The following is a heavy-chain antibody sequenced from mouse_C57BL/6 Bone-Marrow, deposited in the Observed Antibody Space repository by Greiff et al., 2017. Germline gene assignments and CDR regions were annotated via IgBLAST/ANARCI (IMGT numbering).Heavy chain of an antibody. J-gene: IGHJ2*01. V-gene: IGHV1-66*01. CDR1: GYSFTSYY. CDR2: IYPGSGNT. Sequence: VQLVESGPELVKPGASVKISCKASGYSFTSYYIHWVKQRPGQGLEWIGWIYPGSGNTKYNEKFKGKATLTADTSSSTAYMQLSSLTSEDSAVYYCARSLYGYFYFDYWGQGTTLTVSS. D-gene: IGHD2-2*01. CDR3: ARSLYGYFYFDY.